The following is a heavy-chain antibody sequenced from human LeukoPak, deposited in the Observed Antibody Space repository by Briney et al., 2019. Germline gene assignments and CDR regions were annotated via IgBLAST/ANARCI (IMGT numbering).Heavy chain of an antibody. CDR1: GGTFSSYA. V-gene: IGHV1-69*06. CDR2: IIPIFGTA. J-gene: IGHJ4*02. CDR3: ARDPEEFGELS. D-gene: IGHD3-10*01. Sequence: GASVKVSCKASGGTFSSYAISWVRQAPGQGLEWMGGIIPIFGTANYAQKFQGRVTITADKSTSTAYMELSSLRAEDTAVYYCARDPEEFGELSWGQGTLVTVSS.